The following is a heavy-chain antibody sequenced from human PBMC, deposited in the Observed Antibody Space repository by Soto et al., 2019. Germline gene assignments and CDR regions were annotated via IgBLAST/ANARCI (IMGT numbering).Heavy chain of an antibody. V-gene: IGHV1-69*01. CDR2: IIPIFGTA. CDR3: ARVNLGITMIVVIQGSHLVTAG. CDR1: GGSISSNS. J-gene: IGHJ6*02. D-gene: IGHD3-22*01. Sequence: VSSEDFGGSISSNSISWARSDNSQVLEWMGGIIPIFGTANYAQKFQGRVTITADESTSTAYMELSSLRSEDTAVYYCARVNLGITMIVVIQGSHLVTAGRVHGTTVTVS.